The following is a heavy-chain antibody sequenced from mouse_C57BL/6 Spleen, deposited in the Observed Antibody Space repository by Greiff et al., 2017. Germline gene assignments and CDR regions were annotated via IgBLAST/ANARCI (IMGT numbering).Heavy chain of an antibody. V-gene: IGHV2-5*01. CDR1: GFSLTSYG. CDR2: IWRGGST. J-gene: IGHJ1*03. D-gene: IGHD1-1*01. Sequence: QFQLQQSGPGLVQPSQSLSITCTVSGFSLTSYGVHWVRQSPGKGLEWLGVIWRGGSTDYNAAFMSRLSITKANSKSQVFFKMNSLQADDTAIYYCATGYYYGSSYEYFDVWGTGTTVTVSS. CDR3: ATGYYYGSSYEYFDV.